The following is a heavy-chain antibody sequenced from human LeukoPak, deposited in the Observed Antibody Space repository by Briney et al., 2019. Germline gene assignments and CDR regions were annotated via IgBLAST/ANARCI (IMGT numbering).Heavy chain of an antibody. Sequence: GGSLRLSCAASGFTFSSFAMSWVRQAPGKGLEWVSAISSSASSRPYADSVKGRFTISRDNSKNTLYLEMNSLRAEDTAVYYCAELGITMIGGVWGKGTTVTISS. CDR3: AELGITMIGGV. D-gene: IGHD3-10*02. CDR2: ISSSASSR. CDR1: GFTFSSFA. V-gene: IGHV3-23*01. J-gene: IGHJ6*04.